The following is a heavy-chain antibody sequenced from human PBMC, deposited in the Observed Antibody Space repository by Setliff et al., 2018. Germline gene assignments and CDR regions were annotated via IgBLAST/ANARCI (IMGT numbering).Heavy chain of an antibody. Sequence: GGSPRPPCAASGFTFSRFWMSWVRQAPGKGLEWVANIKQDGSDTYYMDSVKGRFTISRDNANTSLYLQMNTLRVEDTAVYFCVRLGCSTTSCYYFDYWGQGAQVTVSS. D-gene: IGHD2-2*01. J-gene: IGHJ4*02. CDR3: VRLGCSTTSCYYFDY. V-gene: IGHV3-7*01. CDR2: IKQDGSDT. CDR1: GFTFSRFW.